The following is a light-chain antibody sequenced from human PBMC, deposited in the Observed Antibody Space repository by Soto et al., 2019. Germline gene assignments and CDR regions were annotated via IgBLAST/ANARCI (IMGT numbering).Light chain of an antibody. CDR2: TAS. V-gene: IGKV1-9*01. CDR3: QQFSSYPIT. CDR1: QDITNS. Sequence: DIQLTQSPSFLSASVGDRITITCRASQDITNSLAWYHQKPGKTPKFLISTASTLQSGVPSRFSGTGSGTEFSRTVSRIQHEEFATYYWQQFSSYPITFGQGTRLEI. J-gene: IGKJ5*01.